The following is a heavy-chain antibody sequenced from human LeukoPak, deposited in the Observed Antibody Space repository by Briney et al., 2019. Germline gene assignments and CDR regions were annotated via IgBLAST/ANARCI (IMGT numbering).Heavy chain of an antibody. Sequence: GGSLRHSCAASVLTFSNHVMNGVRPAPGKGREWVSGISPSGDIKYYAESLKGRFTISRDNSKKTLYLEVSSLTGEETAVYYCAKDDAWIRFGEWSQGTLVTVSS. CDR2: ISPSGDIK. J-gene: IGHJ4*02. CDR3: AKDDAWIRFGE. CDR1: VLTFSNHV. D-gene: IGHD3-10*01. V-gene: IGHV3-23*01.